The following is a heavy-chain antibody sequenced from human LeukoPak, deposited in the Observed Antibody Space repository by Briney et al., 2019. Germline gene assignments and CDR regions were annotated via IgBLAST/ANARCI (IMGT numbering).Heavy chain of an antibody. D-gene: IGHD3-10*01. CDR3: VSGGSYLTK. V-gene: IGHV4-59*01. CDR1: GGSISSY. J-gene: IGHJ4*02. CDR2: IYFSGTT. Sequence: SETLSLTCTVSGGSISSYWSWIRQSPGKGLEWIGYIYFSGTTNYNPSLKSRLTISTDTSRNQFSLKLSSVTAADTAIYYCVSGGSYLTKWGQGTLVTVSS.